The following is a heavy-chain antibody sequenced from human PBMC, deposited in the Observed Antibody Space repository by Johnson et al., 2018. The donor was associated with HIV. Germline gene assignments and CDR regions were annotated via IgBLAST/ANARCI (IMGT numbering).Heavy chain of an antibody. CDR2: VKSKTDGGTT. J-gene: IGHJ3*02. D-gene: IGHD6-19*01. CDR3: TTDSGWVPLEAFDI. Sequence: VQLVESGGGFVQPGGSLRLSCAASGFTFSSSAMHWVRQAPGKGLEWVGRVKSKTDGGTTDYTAPVQGRFTISRDDSKNTLYLQMNSLTPEDTAVYYCTTDSGWVPLEAFDIWGQGTMVTVSS. CDR1: GFTFSSSA. V-gene: IGHV3-15*01.